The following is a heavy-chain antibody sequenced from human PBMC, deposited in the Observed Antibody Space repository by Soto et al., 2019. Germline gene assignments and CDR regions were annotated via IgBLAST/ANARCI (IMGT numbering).Heavy chain of an antibody. CDR1: GGTFSSYA. Sequence: SVKVSCKASGGTFSSYAISWVRQAPGQGLEWMGGIIPIFGTANYAQKFQGRVTITADESTSTAYMELSSLRSEDTAVYYCARSTATAMAPYYYYYNGMDVWGQVPTGT. D-gene: IGHD5-18*01. CDR2: IIPIFGTA. V-gene: IGHV1-69*13. CDR3: ARSTATAMAPYYYYYNGMDV. J-gene: IGHJ6*02.